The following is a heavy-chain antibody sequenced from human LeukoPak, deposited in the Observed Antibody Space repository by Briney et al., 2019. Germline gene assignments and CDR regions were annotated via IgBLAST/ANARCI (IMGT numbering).Heavy chain of an antibody. D-gene: IGHD3-10*01. J-gene: IGHJ4*02. Sequence: GGSLRLSCAASGFTFSSYAMTWVRQAPGKGLEWVSAISGSGGSTYYADSVKGRFTISRDNSKNTLYLQMNSLRAEDTAVYYCSSGTFIFDYWGQGTLVTVSS. CDR1: GFTFSSYA. CDR2: ISGSGGST. V-gene: IGHV3-23*01. CDR3: SSGTFIFDY.